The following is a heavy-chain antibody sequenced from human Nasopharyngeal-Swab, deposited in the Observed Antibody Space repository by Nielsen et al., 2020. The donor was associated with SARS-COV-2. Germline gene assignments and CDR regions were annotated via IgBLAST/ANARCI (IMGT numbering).Heavy chain of an antibody. J-gene: IGHJ4*02. V-gene: IGHV3-33*01. CDR2: IWYDGSNK. D-gene: IGHD3-10*01. Sequence: GGSLRLSCAASGFTFSSYGMHWVRQAPGKGLEWVAVIWYDGSNKYYADSVKGRFTISRDNSKNTPYLQMNSLRAEDTAVHYCARDFPFGGDVVYWGQGTLVTVSS. CDR1: GFTFSSYG. CDR3: ARDFPFGGDVVY.